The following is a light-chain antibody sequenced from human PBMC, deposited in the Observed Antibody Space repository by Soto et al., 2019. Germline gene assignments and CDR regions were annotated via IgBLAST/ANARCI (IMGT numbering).Light chain of an antibody. CDR3: SSWDDNLDAVV. Sequence: QSVLTQPPSASGTPGQRVTISCSGSSSNIGSNTVNWYQQLPGTAPKLLIYTNDQRPSGVPDRFSGSRSGTSASLAISGLQFEDEADYHCSSWDDNLDAVVFGAGNKVTVL. V-gene: IGLV1-44*01. CDR1: SSNIGSNT. CDR2: TND. J-gene: IGLJ1*01.